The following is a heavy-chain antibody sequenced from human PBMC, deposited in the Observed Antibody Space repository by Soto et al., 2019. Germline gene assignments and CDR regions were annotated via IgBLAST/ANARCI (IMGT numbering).Heavy chain of an antibody. D-gene: IGHD3-10*01. CDR3: ARGFSSGKGSPPDY. CDR2: LSGSGGST. Sequence: VGSLRLSCAASGFSFIKYAMSWVRQAPGKGLEWVSGLSGSGGSTSSADSVKGRFAISRDNSRNTLYLQMNSLRDGDTAIYYCARGFSSGKGSPPDYWGQGTLVTVSS. V-gene: IGHV3-23*01. CDR1: GFSFIKYA. J-gene: IGHJ4*02.